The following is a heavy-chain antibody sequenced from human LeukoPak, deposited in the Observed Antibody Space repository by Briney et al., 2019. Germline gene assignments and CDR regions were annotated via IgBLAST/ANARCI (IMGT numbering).Heavy chain of an antibody. J-gene: IGHJ4*02. CDR2: ISYDGSNK. D-gene: IGHD3-22*01. CDR1: GFTFSSYA. V-gene: IGHV3-30-3*01. Sequence: GGSLRLSCAAPGFTFSSYAMHWVRQAPGKGLEWVAVISYDGSNKYYADSVKGRFTISRDNSKNTLYLQMNSLRAEDTAVYYCAPVVVYDSSGTVDYWGQGTLVTVSS. CDR3: APVVVYDSSGTVDY.